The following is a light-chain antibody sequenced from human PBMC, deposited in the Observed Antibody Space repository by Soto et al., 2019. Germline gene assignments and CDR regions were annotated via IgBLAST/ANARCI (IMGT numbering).Light chain of an antibody. V-gene: IGLV2-14*01. CDR1: SSDVGGYNY. Sequence: QSALTQPASVSGSPGQSITISCTGTSSDVGGYNYVSWYQQHPGKAPKLMIYEVSNRPSGVSKRFSGSKSGNTASLTISGLQAEDEDDYYCSSYTSSSTRVFGGGTQLTVL. CDR2: EVS. CDR3: SSYTSSSTRV. J-gene: IGLJ3*02.